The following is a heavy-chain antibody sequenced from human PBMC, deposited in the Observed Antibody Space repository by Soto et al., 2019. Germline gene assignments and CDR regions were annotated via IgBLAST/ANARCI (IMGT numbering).Heavy chain of an antibody. CDR2: ISYDGSNI. J-gene: IGHJ4*02. CDR3: AKKFVGPVAAGPDY. Sequence: QVQLAESGGGVVQPGGSLRLSCAASGFAFSVYGMHWVRQAPGKGLEWVAVISYDGSNIYYGDSVKGRFTISRDNPKNTLYLQMNSLRAEDSAVYYCAKKFVGPVAAGPDYWGQGTLVTVSS. D-gene: IGHD6-13*01. CDR1: GFAFSVYG. V-gene: IGHV3-30*18.